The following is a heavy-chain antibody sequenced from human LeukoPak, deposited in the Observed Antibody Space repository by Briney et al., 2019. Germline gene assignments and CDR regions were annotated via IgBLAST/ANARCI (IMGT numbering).Heavy chain of an antibody. CDR1: AFTFSSYA. CDR2: ISYDGSNK. V-gene: IGHV3-30-3*01. CDR3: ARDTDGMDV. Sequence: GGSLRLSCAASAFTFSSYAMHLVRQAPGKGLEWVAVISYDGSNKYYADSVKGRFTISRDNSKNTLYLQMNSLRAEDTAVYYCARDTDGMDVWGQGTTVTVSS. J-gene: IGHJ6*02.